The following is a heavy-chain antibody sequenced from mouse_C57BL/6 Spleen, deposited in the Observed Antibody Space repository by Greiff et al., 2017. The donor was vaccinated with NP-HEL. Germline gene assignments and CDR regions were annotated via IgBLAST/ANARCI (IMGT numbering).Heavy chain of an antibody. D-gene: IGHD2-4*01. J-gene: IGHJ4*01. CDR1: GFTFSDYG. V-gene: IGHV5-17*01. CDR3: ARRAIYYDYDGDAMDY. Sequence: DVMLVESGGGLVKPGGSLKLSCAASGFTFSDYGMHWVRQAPEKGLEWVAYISSGSSTIYYADTVKGRFTISRDNAKNTLFLQMTSLRSEDTAMYYCARRAIYYDYDGDAMDYWGQGTSVTVSS. CDR2: ISSGSSTI.